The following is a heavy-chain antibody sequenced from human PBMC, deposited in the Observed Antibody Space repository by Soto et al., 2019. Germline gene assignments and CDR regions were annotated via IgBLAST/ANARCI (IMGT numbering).Heavy chain of an antibody. V-gene: IGHV3-9*01. Sequence: SLRLSCAASGFTFDDYAIHWVRQAPGKGLEWVSGISWNSGSIGYADSVKGRFTISRDNAKSSLYLQMNSLRAEDTGVYYCARGDTAMVIDYWGQGTQVTVSS. CDR3: ARGDTAMVIDY. CDR2: ISWNSGSI. J-gene: IGHJ4*02. CDR1: GFTFDDYA. D-gene: IGHD5-18*01.